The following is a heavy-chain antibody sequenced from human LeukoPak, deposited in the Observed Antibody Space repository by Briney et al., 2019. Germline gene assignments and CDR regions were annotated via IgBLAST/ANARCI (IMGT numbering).Heavy chain of an antibody. Sequence: ASVKVSCKASGGTFSSYAISWVRQAPGQGLEWMGRIIPILGIANYAQKFQGRVTITADKSTSTAYMELSSLRSEDTAVYYCARSDTATVSRWFDPWGQGTLVTVSS. J-gene: IGHJ5*02. CDR1: GGTFSSYA. D-gene: IGHD5-18*01. CDR3: ARSDTATVSRWFDP. CDR2: IIPILGIA. V-gene: IGHV1-69*04.